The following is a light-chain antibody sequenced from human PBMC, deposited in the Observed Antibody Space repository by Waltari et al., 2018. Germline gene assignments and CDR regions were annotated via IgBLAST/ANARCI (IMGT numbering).Light chain of an antibody. CDR1: QNVTTN. Sequence: REVTQSPATLSLSPGERATLSCRASQNVTTNLAWYQQKPGQTPGLLIYGASTRAIDIPDRFSGSGSGTDFALTITSLQSEDVAVYYCQLHTKWLWTFGQGTKVEI. CDR2: GAS. CDR3: QLHTKWLWT. J-gene: IGKJ1*01. V-gene: IGKV3-15*01.